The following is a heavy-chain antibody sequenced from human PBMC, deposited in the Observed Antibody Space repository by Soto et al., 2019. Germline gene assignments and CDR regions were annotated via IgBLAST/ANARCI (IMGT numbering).Heavy chain of an antibody. V-gene: IGHV4-59*01. Sequence: AETLSLTCTVAGVNLSSYYWSWIRQPTGKGLEWIGYIYYSGSTNYNPSLKSRVTISVDTSKNQFSLKLSSVTAADTAVYYCASCRSGYFDYWGQGTLVTVSS. CDR1: GVNLSSYY. CDR3: ASCRSGYFDY. CDR2: IYYSGST. D-gene: IGHD3-10*01. J-gene: IGHJ4*02.